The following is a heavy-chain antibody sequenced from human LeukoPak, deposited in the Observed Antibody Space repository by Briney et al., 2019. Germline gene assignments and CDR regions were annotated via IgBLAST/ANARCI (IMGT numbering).Heavy chain of an antibody. CDR1: GGSFSGYY. Sequence: SETLSLTCAVYGGSFSGYYWSWIRQPPGKGLEWIGEINHSGSTNYNPSLKSRVTISVDTSKNQFSLKLSSVTAADTAVYYCAGRIRRIVVVITPFDYWGQGTLVTVSS. J-gene: IGHJ4*02. CDR2: INHSGST. V-gene: IGHV4-34*01. CDR3: AGRIRRIVVVITPFDY. D-gene: IGHD3-22*01.